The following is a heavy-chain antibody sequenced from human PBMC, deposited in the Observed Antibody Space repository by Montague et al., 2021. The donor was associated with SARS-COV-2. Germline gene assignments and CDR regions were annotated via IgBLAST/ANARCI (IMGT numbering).Heavy chain of an antibody. CDR2: IYWDDDK. D-gene: IGHD1-26*01. V-gene: IGHV2-5*02. CDR3: AHRRGLLLRDAFDI. Sequence: LPLPCPFSGFSLSTSGVAVGWIRQPPGKALEWLALIYWDDDKRYSPSLKSRLTITKDTSKNQVVLTMTNMDSVDTATYYCAHRRGLLLRDAFDIWGRGTMVTISS. J-gene: IGHJ3*02. CDR1: GFSLSTSGVA.